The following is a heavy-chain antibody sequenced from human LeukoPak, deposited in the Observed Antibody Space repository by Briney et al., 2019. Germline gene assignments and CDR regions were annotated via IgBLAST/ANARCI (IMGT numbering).Heavy chain of an antibody. V-gene: IGHV3-23*01. CDR3: ARPVLRYFDWLTVDY. D-gene: IGHD3-9*01. CDR2: ISGSGGST. Sequence: GGSLRLSCAASGFTFSSYAMSWVRQAPGKGLEWVSAISGSGGSTYYADSVKGRFTISRDNSKNTLYLQMNSLRAEDTAVYYCARPVLRYFDWLTVDYWGQGTLVTVSS. CDR1: GFTFSSYA. J-gene: IGHJ4*02.